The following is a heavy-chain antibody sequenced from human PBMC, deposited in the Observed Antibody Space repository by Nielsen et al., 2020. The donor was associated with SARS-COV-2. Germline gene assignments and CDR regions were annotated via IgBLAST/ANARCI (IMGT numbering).Heavy chain of an antibody. J-gene: IGHJ4*02. V-gene: IGHV3-30*18. Sequence: GESLKISCVASGFTFSRYGMHWVRPAPGRVLEWVSSISSDGSDQYYEDSLKGRFTISRDNSKNILYLQMNNLRAEDTAVYYCVKDWAYYGVREVVHFGYGGRGNLVTVSS. D-gene: IGHD3-10*02. CDR3: VKDWAYYGVREVVHFGY. CDR2: ISSDGSDQ. CDR1: GFTFSRYG.